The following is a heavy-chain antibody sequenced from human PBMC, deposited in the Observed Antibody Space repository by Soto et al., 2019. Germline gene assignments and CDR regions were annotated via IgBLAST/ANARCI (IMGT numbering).Heavy chain of an antibody. Sequence: EVQLVESGGGLVKPGGSLRLSCAASGFTFSSYSMNWVRQAPGKGLVWVSSISSSSSYIYYADSVKGRFTISRDNAKNSLYLQMNSLRAEDTAVYYCAREGAGLPDYWGQGTLVTVSS. J-gene: IGHJ4*02. V-gene: IGHV3-21*01. CDR2: ISSSSSYI. CDR1: GFTFSSYS. CDR3: AREGAGLPDY. D-gene: IGHD4-17*01.